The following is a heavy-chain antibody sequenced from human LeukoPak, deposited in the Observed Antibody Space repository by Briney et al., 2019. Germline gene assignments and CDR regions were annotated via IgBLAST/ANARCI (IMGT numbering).Heavy chain of an antibody. Sequence: PGRSETLFCAASGLTFSSYGMHWVRQAPGKGLEWVAVIWYDGSNKNYVDYVKGLSTISRDNSKNTLYLEMKSLRAEDTAVYYCARDNPSGGSSGWTGLDYWGNGTIVTVSS. CDR3: ARDNPSGGSSGWTGLDY. CDR1: GLTFSSYG. J-gene: IGHJ4*03. CDR2: IWYDGSNK. D-gene: IGHD6-19*01. V-gene: IGHV3-33*01.